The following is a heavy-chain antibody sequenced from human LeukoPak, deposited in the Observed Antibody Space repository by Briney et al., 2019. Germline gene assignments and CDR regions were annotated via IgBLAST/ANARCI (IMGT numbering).Heavy chain of an antibody. Sequence: GGSLRLSCAASGFTFSSYSMNWVRQAPGKGLEWVSSISSSSSYIYYADSVKGRFTISRDNAKNSLYLQMNSLRAEDTAVYYCAKSLGVVVPAASRWFDPWGQGTLVTVSS. CDR1: GFTFSSYS. V-gene: IGHV3-21*04. D-gene: IGHD2-2*01. J-gene: IGHJ5*02. CDR2: ISSSSSYI. CDR3: AKSLGVVVPAASRWFDP.